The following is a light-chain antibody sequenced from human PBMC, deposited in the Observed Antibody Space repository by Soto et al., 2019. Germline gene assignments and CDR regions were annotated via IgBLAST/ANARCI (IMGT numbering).Light chain of an antibody. CDR2: DAS. J-gene: IGKJ2*01. Sequence: EIVLTQSPATLSLSPGQRATLSCRASQSVGSYLAWYQQKPGQAPRLLIYDASNRATGIPDRFSGSGSGTDFTLTISSLEPEDFAVYYCHQRRNWPRTFGQGTKLEIK. CDR3: HQRRNWPRT. V-gene: IGKV3-11*01. CDR1: QSVGSY.